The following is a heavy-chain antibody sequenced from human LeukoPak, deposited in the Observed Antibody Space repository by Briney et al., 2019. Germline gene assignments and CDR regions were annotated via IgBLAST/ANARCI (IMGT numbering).Heavy chain of an antibody. CDR2: IQSDGRTT. D-gene: IGHD4-17*01. CDR3: AREAAVPNTVFDY. J-gene: IGHJ4*02. Sequence: GGSLRLSCAASGFTLGNYWMHWVRHAPGKGLVWVSRIQSDGRTTTYADSVKGRFTISRDNAKNTLYLQMNSLRAEDTAVYYCAREAAVPNTVFDYWGQGSLVTVSS. CDR1: GFTLGNYW. V-gene: IGHV3-74*01.